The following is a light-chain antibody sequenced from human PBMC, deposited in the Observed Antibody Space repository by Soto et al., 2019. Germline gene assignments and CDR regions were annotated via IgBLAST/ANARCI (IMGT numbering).Light chain of an antibody. Sequence: EIVMTQSPATLSVSPGERATLSGRASQSVSGNLAWYQQKPGQAPRLLIYGASTRATGIPARFSGSGSGTEFTLTISSLQSADFAVYYCQQYNNWPLTFGGGTKVEI. J-gene: IGKJ4*01. CDR3: QQYNNWPLT. CDR1: QSVSGN. CDR2: GAS. V-gene: IGKV3-15*01.